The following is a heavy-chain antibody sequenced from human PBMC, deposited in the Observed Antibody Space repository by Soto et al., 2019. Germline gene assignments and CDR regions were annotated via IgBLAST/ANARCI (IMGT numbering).Heavy chain of an antibody. CDR3: ARAKYRLLSGPMDV. Sequence: QVQLVESGGGVVQPGRSLRLSCAASGFTFSSYAMNWVRQAPGKGLEWVAVISYDGNNKYYADSVKGRFTISRDNSKNTLDRQRNGLIAVDTAEYYCARAKYRLLSGPMDVWGQGTTV. D-gene: IGHD2-2*01. CDR2: ISYDGNNK. CDR1: GFTFSSYA. V-gene: IGHV3-30-3*01. J-gene: IGHJ6*02.